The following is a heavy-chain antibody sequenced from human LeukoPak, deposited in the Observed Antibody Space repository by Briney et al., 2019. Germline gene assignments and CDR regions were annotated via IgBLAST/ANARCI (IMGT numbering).Heavy chain of an antibody. CDR3: ARDFVGYYYYYMDV. D-gene: IGHD1-26*01. Sequence: QSGGSLRLSCAASGFTFSSYAMHWVRQAPGKGLEWVAVISYDGSNKYYADSVKGRFTISRDNSKNTLYLQMNSLRAEDTAVYYCARDFVGYYYYYMDVWGKGTTVTVSS. V-gene: IGHV3-30-3*01. CDR2: ISYDGSNK. CDR1: GFTFSSYA. J-gene: IGHJ6*03.